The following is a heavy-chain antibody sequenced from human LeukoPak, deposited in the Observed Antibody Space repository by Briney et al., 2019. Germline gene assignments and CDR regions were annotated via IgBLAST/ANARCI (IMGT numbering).Heavy chain of an antibody. D-gene: IGHD3-10*01. CDR2: INHSGST. J-gene: IGHJ4*02. CDR3: ARGLWFGDENPPYFDY. Sequence: SETLSLTCAVYGGPFSGNYWSWIWIRQPPGKGLEWIGEINHSGSTNYNPSLKSRVTISVDTSKNQFSLKLSSVTAADTAVYYCARGLWFGDENPPYFDYWGQGILVTVSS. CDR1: GGPFSGNY. V-gene: IGHV4-34*01.